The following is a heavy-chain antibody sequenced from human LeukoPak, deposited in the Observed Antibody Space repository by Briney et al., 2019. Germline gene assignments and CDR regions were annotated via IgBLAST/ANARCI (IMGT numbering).Heavy chain of an antibody. CDR2: IKEDGGEK. CDR3: ARDTDTVTSMYYYGMDV. Sequence: GGSLRLSCAASGLSFSSYWMSWVRQAPGKGLEWVANIKEDGGEKYYVDSVKGRFTISRDNAKKSLYLQMDSLRAEDTAVYYCARDTDTVTSMYYYGMDVWGQGTTVTVSS. V-gene: IGHV3-7*05. D-gene: IGHD5-18*01. CDR1: GLSFSSYW. J-gene: IGHJ6*02.